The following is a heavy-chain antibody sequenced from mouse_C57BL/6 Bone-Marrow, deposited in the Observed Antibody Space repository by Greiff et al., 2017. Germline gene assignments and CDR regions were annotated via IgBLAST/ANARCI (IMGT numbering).Heavy chain of an antibody. V-gene: IGHV1-69*01. CDR1: GYTFTSYW. J-gene: IGHJ2*01. D-gene: IGHD1-1*01. CDR3: ATSYYYGYFDY. CDR2: IDPSDSYT. Sequence: QVQLQQSGAELVMPGASVKLSCKASGYTFTSYWMHWVKQRPGQGLEWIGEIDPSDSYTNYNQKFKGKSTLTVDKSSSTAYMQLSSLTSEDSAVYYCATSYYYGYFDYWGQGTTLTGSS.